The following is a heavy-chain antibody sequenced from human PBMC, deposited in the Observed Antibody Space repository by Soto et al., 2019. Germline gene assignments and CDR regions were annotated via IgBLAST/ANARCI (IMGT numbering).Heavy chain of an antibody. D-gene: IGHD6-13*01. J-gene: IGHJ6*02. Sequence: PSPTLSLTCAISGDSVSSNSAAWNWIRQSPSRGLEWLGRTYYRSKWYNDYAVSVKSRITINPDTSKNQFSLQLNSVTPEDTAVYYCARDWFAAAGICYYYQDLMDVWARRTTDPVSS. V-gene: IGHV6-1*01. CDR3: ARDWFAAAGICYYYQDLMDV. CDR2: TYYRSKWYN. CDR1: GDSVSSNSAA.